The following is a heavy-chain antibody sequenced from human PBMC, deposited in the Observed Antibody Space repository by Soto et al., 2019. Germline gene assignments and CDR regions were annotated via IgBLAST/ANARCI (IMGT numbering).Heavy chain of an antibody. CDR3: ARHGEYCSGGSCYFEYFQH. J-gene: IGHJ1*01. D-gene: IGHD2-15*01. CDR2: IYYSGST. V-gene: IGHV4-59*08. Sequence: PSETLSLTCTVSGGSISSYYWSWIRQPPGKGLEWIGYIYYSGSTNYNPSLKSRVTISVDTSKNQFSLKLSSVTAADTAVYYCARHGEYCSGGSCYFEYFQHWGQGTLVTVSS. CDR1: GGSISSYY.